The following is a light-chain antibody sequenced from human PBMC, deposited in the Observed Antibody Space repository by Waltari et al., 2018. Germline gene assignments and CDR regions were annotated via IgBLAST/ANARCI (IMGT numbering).Light chain of an antibody. Sequence: AIQMAQSPSSLSAYVGDRVTISCRTSQGIGNDLGWYQQKPGKAPKLLIYAASSLQSGVSSRFSGSGSGTEFTLTISSQQPEDFATYYCLQDYDYPFTFGPGTKVEI. CDR2: AAS. J-gene: IGKJ3*01. CDR1: QGIGND. CDR3: LQDYDYPFT. V-gene: IGKV1-6*01.